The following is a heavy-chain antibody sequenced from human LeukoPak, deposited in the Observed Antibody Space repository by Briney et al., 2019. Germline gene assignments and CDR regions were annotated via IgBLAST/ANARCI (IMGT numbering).Heavy chain of an antibody. Sequence: SVKVSCKASGGTFSSYAISWVRQAPGQGLEWMGGIIPIFGTANYAQKFQGRVTITADESTSTAYMELSSLRSEDTAVYYCARGARITIFGVVNPPDYWGQGTLVTVSS. J-gene: IGHJ4*02. D-gene: IGHD3-3*01. CDR3: ARGARITIFGVVNPPDY. V-gene: IGHV1-69*13. CDR2: IIPIFGTA. CDR1: GGTFSSYA.